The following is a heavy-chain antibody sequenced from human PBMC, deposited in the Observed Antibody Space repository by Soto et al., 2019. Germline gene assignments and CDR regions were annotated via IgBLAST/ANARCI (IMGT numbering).Heavy chain of an antibody. D-gene: IGHD2-2*01. CDR1: GFTFSSYG. CDR3: AKPPPYCSSNTCYFPFDS. J-gene: IGHJ5*01. Sequence: EVQLLESGGGLVQPGGSLRVSCAASGFTFSSYGMSWVRQAPGKGLEWVSSIRAAGGSAYYADPVKGRFTISRDNSKNTLYLQMNSLRAEDTAVYYCAKPPPYCSSNTCYFPFDSWGQGTLVTVSS. CDR2: IRAAGGSA. V-gene: IGHV3-23*01.